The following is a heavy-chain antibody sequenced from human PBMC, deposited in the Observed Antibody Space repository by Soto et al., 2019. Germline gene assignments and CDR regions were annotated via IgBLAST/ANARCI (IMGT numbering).Heavy chain of an antibody. CDR3: ARGHSSSWYVCDH. V-gene: IGHV1-8*01. CDR1: GYTFASYD. Sequence: QVQLVQSGAEVKKPGASVKVSCKASGYTFASYDINWVRQATGQGLEWMGWMNPNSGNTVYAQKFQGRVTMTRNTTISTPYMELSSLRSEDTSVYYCARGHSSSWYVCDHWGQGTLFTVSS. D-gene: IGHD6-13*01. CDR2: MNPNSGNT. J-gene: IGHJ4*02.